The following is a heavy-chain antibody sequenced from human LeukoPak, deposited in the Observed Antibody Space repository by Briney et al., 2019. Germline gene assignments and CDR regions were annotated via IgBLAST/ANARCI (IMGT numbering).Heavy chain of an antibody. CDR3: ARRGAVLLWFGEPPNWFDP. D-gene: IGHD3-10*01. V-gene: IGHV4-4*07. CDR2: TQISVTN. Sequence: SETLSLTCTVSARSLSTLYWSWNRPPDGKWMEWNGPTQISVTNNYNSSLKSRVTMSVDTSKNQFSLKLSSVTAADTAVYYCARRGAVLLWFGEPPNWFDPWGQGTLVTVSS. CDR1: ARSLSTLY. J-gene: IGHJ5*02.